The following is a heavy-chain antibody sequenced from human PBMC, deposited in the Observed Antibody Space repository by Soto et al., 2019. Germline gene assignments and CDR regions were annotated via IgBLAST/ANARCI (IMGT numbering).Heavy chain of an antibody. CDR2: IYHSGST. CDR1: GCSISSSDW. D-gene: IGHD6-13*01. CDR3: ARGKAAGSGYFDY. Sequence: SEALSLTCSVSGCSISSSDWWSWVRQPPGKGLEWIGEIYHSGSTNYNPSLKSRVTISVDKSKNQFSLKLSSVTAADTAVYYCARGKAAGSGYFDYWGQGTLVTVSS. J-gene: IGHJ4*02. V-gene: IGHV4-4*02.